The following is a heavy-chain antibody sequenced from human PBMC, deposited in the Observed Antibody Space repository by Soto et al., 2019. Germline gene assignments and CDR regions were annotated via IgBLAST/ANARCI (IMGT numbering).Heavy chain of an antibody. CDR3: ARVHCGGDCPIVGLAH. Sequence: QVQLVESGGGVVQPGRSLRLSCAASGFAFNYYALHWVRQAPGKGLEWVSSVSSDGTNKYYADSVKGRFTISRDTSKNTVYLQMQSLRPEDTALYYCARVHCGGDCPIVGLAHWGQGTLVTVSS. V-gene: IGHV3-30-3*01. CDR2: VSSDGTNK. CDR1: GFAFNYYA. D-gene: IGHD2-21*02. J-gene: IGHJ4*02.